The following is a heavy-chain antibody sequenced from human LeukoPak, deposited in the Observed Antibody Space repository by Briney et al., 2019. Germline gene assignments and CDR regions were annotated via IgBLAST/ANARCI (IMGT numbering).Heavy chain of an antibody. CDR2: INPSRGGT. J-gene: IGHJ6*02. D-gene: IGHD3-9*01. V-gene: IGHV1-2*02. CDR3: ARVLTGLALADYYYYAMDV. Sequence: GASVKVSCKASGYTXTGYYMHWVRQAPGQGLEWMGWINPSRGGTNYAQRFQGRVTMTRDTSISTAYMELSSLRSDDAAVYYCARVLTGLALADYYYYAMDVWGQGTTVTVSS. CDR1: GYTXTGYY.